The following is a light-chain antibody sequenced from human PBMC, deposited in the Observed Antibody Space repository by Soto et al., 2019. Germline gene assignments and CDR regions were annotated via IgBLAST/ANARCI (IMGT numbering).Light chain of an antibody. Sequence: DIQMTQSPPTLSASVVDRVTITCRASQTISTWMAWYQQKPGKAPKLLVYDASTLQSGVASRFSGSGSGTEFTLIISGLQPDDSATYYCQQYTNTNNPWMFGQGTKVDI. CDR1: QTISTW. V-gene: IGKV1-5*01. CDR2: DAS. CDR3: QQYTNTNNPWM. J-gene: IGKJ1*01.